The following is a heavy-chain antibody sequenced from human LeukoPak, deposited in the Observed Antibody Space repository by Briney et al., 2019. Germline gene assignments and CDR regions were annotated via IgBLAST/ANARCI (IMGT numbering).Heavy chain of an antibody. CDR3: ARGALIEVVVVPAAMIPYYGMDV. CDR2: MNPNSGNT. D-gene: IGHD2-2*01. V-gene: IGHV1-8*01. CDR1: GYTFTSYD. Sequence: ASVKVPCKASGYTFTSYDINWVRQATGQGLEWMGWMNPNSGNTDYAQKFQGRVTMTRNTSISTAYMELSSLRSEDTAVYYCARGALIEVVVVPAAMIPYYGMDVWGQGTTVTVSS. J-gene: IGHJ6*02.